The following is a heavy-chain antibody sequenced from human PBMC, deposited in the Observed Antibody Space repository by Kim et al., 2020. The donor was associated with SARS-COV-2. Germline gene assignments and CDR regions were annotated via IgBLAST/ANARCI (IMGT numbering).Heavy chain of an antibody. J-gene: IGHJ4*02. CDR3: ARGGSHPGNY. CDR2: ST. V-gene: IGHV4-34*01. D-gene: IGHD3-10*01. Sequence: STNYNPSLKSRVTISVDTSKNQFSLKLSSVTAADTAVYYCARGGSHPGNYWGQGTLVTVSS.